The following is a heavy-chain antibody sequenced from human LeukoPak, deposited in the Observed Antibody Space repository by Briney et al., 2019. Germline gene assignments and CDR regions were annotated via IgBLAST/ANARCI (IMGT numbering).Heavy chain of an antibody. CDR2: ISSGGIRT. CDR3: VKGGATSRDSFDI. CDR1: GFTFRSYA. J-gene: IGHJ3*02. Sequence: GGSLRLSCSASGFTFRSYAMNWVRQAPGKGLEYVSAISSGGIRTYYADSVKGRFTISRDNSQNTLYLQMSSLRAEDTAVYYCVKGGATSRDSFDIWGQGTMVTVSS. V-gene: IGHV3-64D*09. D-gene: IGHD1-26*01.